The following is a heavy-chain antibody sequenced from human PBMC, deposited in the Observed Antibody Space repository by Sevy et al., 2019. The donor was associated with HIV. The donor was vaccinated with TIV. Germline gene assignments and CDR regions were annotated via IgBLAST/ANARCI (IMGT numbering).Heavy chain of an antibody. CDR3: ARAPPVRSGDDSLNWFDP. CDR1: GGSISTYY. CDR2: IYYTGST. D-gene: IGHD5-12*01. J-gene: IGHJ5*02. Sequence: SESLSLTCTVSGGSISTYYWSWIRQPPGKGLEYIGYIYYTGSTNYNSSLKSRVTIPVDTSKTQLSLNLRSVTAVDTAVYYCARAPPVRSGDDSLNWFDPWGQGTLVTVSS. V-gene: IGHV4-59*01.